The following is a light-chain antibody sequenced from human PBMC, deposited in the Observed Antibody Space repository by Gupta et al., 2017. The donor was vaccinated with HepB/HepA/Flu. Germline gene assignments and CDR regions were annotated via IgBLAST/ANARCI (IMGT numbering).Light chain of an antibody. V-gene: IGKV3-15*01. Sequence: DIVMTHSPATLSVSPGERATLSCSASQSVSRNLAWYQQKPGQAPRLLIFGASTRATGLPARFRGSGAGTEFTLTISSLQSEDFAVYYCQQYNNWPRAFGQGTKVEIK. CDR1: QSVSRN. J-gene: IGKJ1*01. CDR2: GAS. CDR3: QQYNNWPRA.